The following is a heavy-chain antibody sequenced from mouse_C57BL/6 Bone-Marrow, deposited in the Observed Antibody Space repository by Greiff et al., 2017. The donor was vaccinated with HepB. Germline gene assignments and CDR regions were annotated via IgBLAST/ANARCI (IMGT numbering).Heavy chain of an antibody. CDR2: IDPSDSYT. CDR3: ARAYYSPYFDY. D-gene: IGHD2-12*01. V-gene: IGHV1-59*01. CDR1: GYTFTSYW. J-gene: IGHJ2*01. Sequence: VQLQQSGAELVRPGTSVKLSCKASGYTFTSYWMHWVKQRPGQGLEWIGVIDPSDSYTNYNQKFKGKATLTVDTSSSTAYMQLSSLTSEDSAVYYCARAYYSPYFDYWGQGTTLTVSS.